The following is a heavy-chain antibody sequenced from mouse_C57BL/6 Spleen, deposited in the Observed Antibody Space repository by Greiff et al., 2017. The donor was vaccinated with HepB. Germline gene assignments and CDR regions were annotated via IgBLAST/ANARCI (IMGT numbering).Heavy chain of an antibody. CDR1: GYTFTSYW. V-gene: IGHV1-64*01. Sequence: VKLVESGAELVKPGASVKLSCKASGYTFTSYWMHWVKQRPGQGLEWIGMIHPNSGSTNYNEKFKSKATLTVDKSSSTAYMQLSSLTSEDSAVYYCARLGDYAYAMDYWGQGTSVTVSS. CDR2: IHPNSGST. CDR3: ARLGDYAYAMDY. D-gene: IGHD2-4*01. J-gene: IGHJ4*01.